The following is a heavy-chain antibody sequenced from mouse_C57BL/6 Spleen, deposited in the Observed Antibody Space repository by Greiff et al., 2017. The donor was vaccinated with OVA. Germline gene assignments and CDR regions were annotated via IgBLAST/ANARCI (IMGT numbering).Heavy chain of an antibody. CDR3: ARRYYGSRDY. J-gene: IGHJ2*01. Sequence: EVKLVESGPELVKPGASVKISCKASGYTFTDYYMNWVKQSHGKSLEWIGDINPNNGGTSYNQKFKGKATLTVDKSSSTAYMELRSLTSEDSAVYYCARRYYGSRDYWGQGTTLTVSS. CDR2: INPNNGGT. D-gene: IGHD1-1*01. CDR1: GYTFTDYY. V-gene: IGHV1-26*01.